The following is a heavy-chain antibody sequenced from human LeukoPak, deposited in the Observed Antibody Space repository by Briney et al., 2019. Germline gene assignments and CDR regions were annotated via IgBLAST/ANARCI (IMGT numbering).Heavy chain of an antibody. Sequence: PGGSLRLSCAASGFTFSSYAMSWVRQAPGKGLEWVSAISGSGGSTYYADSVKGRFTISRDNSKNTLYLQMSSLRAEDTAVYYCVKGKVAGSGTYYNAPFDYWGQGTLVTVSS. J-gene: IGHJ4*02. CDR3: VKGKVAGSGTYYNAPFDY. CDR1: GFTFSSYA. CDR2: ISGSGGST. V-gene: IGHV3-23*01. D-gene: IGHD3-10*01.